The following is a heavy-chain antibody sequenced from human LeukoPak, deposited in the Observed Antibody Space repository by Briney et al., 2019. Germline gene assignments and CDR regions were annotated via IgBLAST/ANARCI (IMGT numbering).Heavy chain of an antibody. D-gene: IGHD5-18*01. CDR1: GGSFSGYY. J-gene: IGHJ6*02. CDR3: AGRIQLWNYYYYGMDV. Sequence: PSETLSLTCAVYGGSFSGYYWSWIRQPPGKGLEWIGEINHSGSTNYNPSLKSRVTISVDTSKNQFSLELSSVTAADTAVYYCAGRIQLWNYYYYGMDVWGQGTTVTVSS. V-gene: IGHV4-34*01. CDR2: INHSGST.